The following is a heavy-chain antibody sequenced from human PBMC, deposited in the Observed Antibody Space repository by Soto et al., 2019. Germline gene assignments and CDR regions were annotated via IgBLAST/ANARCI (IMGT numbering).Heavy chain of an antibody. Sequence: VLLRLWNAASGVKCVGFSGSWIRQVPGKGLEWVSSISSSSSYIYYADSVKGRFTISRDNSKNTVYLQMNSLRVEDTAVYYCARAYSSGWYYLDFWGQGTLVTVSS. J-gene: IGHJ4*02. D-gene: IGHD6-19*01. CDR3: ARAYSSGWYYLDF. CDR2: ISSSSSYI. CDR1: GVKCVGFS. V-gene: IGHV3-21*04.